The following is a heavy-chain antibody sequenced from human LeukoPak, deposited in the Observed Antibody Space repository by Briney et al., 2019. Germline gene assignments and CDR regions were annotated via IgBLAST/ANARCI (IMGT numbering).Heavy chain of an antibody. J-gene: IGHJ4*02. D-gene: IGHD1-20*01. Sequence: PGGSLRLSCAASGFTFSSYNMNWVRQAPGKGLEWVSYIYITSSTIHYADSVKGRFTISRDNAKNSLYLQMNSLRDEDTAVYYCARDHNWAFDFWGQGTLVTVSS. CDR2: IYITSSTI. CDR3: ARDHNWAFDF. V-gene: IGHV3-48*02. CDR1: GFTFSSYN.